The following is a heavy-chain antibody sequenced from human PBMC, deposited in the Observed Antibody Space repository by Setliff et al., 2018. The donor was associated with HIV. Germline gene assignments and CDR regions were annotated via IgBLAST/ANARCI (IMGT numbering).Heavy chain of an antibody. CDR3: ARDYLHYNMCNGSPVYGMDV. CDR1: GFTFRNYN. CDR2: ISIGSGAAI. J-gene: IGHJ6*01. D-gene: IGHD3-9*01. Sequence: WGSLRLSCAASGFTFRNYNFNWVRQAPGRWLECVSSISIGSGAAIYYAESVQGRFTVSRDNPKNSLYLQMNSLRVEDTAVYYCARDYLHYNMCNGSPVYGMDV. V-gene: IGHV3-21*01.